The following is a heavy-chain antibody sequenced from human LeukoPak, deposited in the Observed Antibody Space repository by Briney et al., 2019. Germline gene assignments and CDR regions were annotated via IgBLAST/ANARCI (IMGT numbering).Heavy chain of an antibody. CDR2: INPNSGNT. Sequence: ASVKVSCKASGYTFTGYYMHWVRQAPGQGLQWMGWINPNSGNTGYAQKFQGRVTMTRNTSISTAYMELSSLRSEDTAVYYCARSKAVTGDDYWGQGTLVTVSS. V-gene: IGHV1-8*02. D-gene: IGHD7-27*01. CDR1: GYTFTGYY. CDR3: ARSKAVTGDDY. J-gene: IGHJ4*02.